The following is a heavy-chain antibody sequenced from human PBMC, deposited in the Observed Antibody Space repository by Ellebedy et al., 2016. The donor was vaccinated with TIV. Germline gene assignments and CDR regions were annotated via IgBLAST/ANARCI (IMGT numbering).Heavy chain of an antibody. CDR1: GGSISGYY. CDR2: IYYTGST. CDR3: ARGRYSHNWVPRVDY. V-gene: IGHV4-59*01. J-gene: IGHJ4*02. Sequence: SETLSLTCIVSGGSISGYYWHWIRQPPGKGLEWIAYIYYTGSTSYNPSLKSRVTIAVDTSKNQFSLELSSVTAADTAVYYCARGRYSHNWVPRVDYWGQGSLVTVSS. D-gene: IGHD1-1*01.